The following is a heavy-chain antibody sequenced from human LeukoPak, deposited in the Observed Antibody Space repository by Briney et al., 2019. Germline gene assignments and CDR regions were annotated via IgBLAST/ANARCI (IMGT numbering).Heavy chain of an antibody. V-gene: IGHV4-30-4*08. CDR1: GGSISSGDYY. J-gene: IGHJ5*02. CDR2: IYYSGST. CDR3: ARVSFDIVVVPDDKVYDWFDP. Sequence: SQTLSLTCTVSGGSISSGDYYWSWIRQPPGKGLEWIGYIYYSGSTYYNPSLKSRVTISVDTSKNQFSLKLSSVTAADTAVYYCARVSFDIVVVPDDKVYDWFDPWGQGTLVTVSS. D-gene: IGHD2-2*01.